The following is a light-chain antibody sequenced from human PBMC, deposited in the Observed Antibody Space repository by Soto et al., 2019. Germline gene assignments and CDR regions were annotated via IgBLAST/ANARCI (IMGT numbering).Light chain of an antibody. Sequence: QSVLTQPPSASGSPGQSVTISCTGTSSDVGGYNYVSWYQQHPGKAPKLMIYEVSKRPSGVPDRFSGSKSGNTASLTVSGLQDEDEADYYCSSYAGRTNVVFGGGTKVTVL. J-gene: IGLJ2*01. V-gene: IGLV2-8*01. CDR3: SSYAGRTNVV. CDR2: EVS. CDR1: SSDVGGYNY.